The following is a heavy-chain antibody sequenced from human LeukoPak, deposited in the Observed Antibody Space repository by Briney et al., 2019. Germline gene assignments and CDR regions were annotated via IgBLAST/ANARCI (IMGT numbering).Heavy chain of an antibody. J-gene: IGHJ2*01. Sequence: PGGSLRLSCAASGFTFSSYDMHWVRQATGKGLEWVSAIGTAGDTYYPGSVKGRFTISSENAKNSLYLQMNSLRAGDTAVYYCAREATASSSYYWYFDLWGRGTLVTVSS. V-gene: IGHV3-13*01. CDR3: AREATASSSYYWYFDL. D-gene: IGHD6-6*01. CDR2: IGTAGDT. CDR1: GFTFSSYD.